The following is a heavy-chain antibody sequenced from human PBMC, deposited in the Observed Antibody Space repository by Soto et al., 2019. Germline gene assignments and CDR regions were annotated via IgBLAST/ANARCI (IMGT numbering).Heavy chain of an antibody. CDR2: ISYDGSNK. J-gene: IGHJ2*01. CDR1: GFTFSSYG. CDR3: AKDQRYSYGRYFDL. D-gene: IGHD5-18*01. V-gene: IGHV3-30*18. Sequence: GGSLRLSCAASGFTFSSYGMHWVRQAPGKGLEWVAVISYDGSNKYYADSVKGRFTISRDNSKNTLYLQMNSLRAEDTAVYYCAKDQRYSYGRYFDLWGRGTLVTVSS.